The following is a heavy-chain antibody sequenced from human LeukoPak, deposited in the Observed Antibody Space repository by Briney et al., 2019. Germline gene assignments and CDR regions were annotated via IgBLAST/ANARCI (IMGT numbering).Heavy chain of an antibody. CDR3: ARDPYYYDSSGYTYQGYMDV. J-gene: IGHJ6*03. Sequence: ASVKVSCKASGYTFTGYYMHWVRQAPGQGLEWMGWINPNSGGTNYAQKFQGRVTMTRDTSISTAYMELSRLRSDDTAVYYCARDPYYYDSSGYTYQGYMDVWGKGTTVTISS. V-gene: IGHV1-2*02. CDR1: GYTFTGYY. CDR2: INPNSGGT. D-gene: IGHD3-22*01.